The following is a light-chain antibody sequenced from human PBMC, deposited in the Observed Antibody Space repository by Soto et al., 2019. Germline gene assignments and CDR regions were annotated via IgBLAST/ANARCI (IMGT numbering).Light chain of an antibody. CDR1: QSVSYNF. CDR2: GAS. V-gene: IGKV3-20*01. J-gene: IGKJ4*01. Sequence: EIVLTQSPGTLSFSQGERATLSCRASQSVSYNFLAGYQQQPGQAPRLLLYGASSRATGIPVRFTGSGSGTDFTLTISRLEPEDFAVYYCQQYGSSPLTFGGGTKVEIK. CDR3: QQYGSSPLT.